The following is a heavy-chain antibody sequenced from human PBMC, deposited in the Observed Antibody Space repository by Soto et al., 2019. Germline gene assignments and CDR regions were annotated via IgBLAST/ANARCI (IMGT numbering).Heavy chain of an antibody. Sequence: PGGSLRLSCAASGSTFSNYGMHWVRQAPGEGLDWVAVISYGGSNKYYADSVKGRFTISRDNSKNTLYLQMNSLRSEDTAVYYCARDLQPKEPSSLPGWFDPWGQGTLVTVSS. J-gene: IGHJ5*02. V-gene: IGHV3-30*03. CDR1: GSTFSNYG. CDR2: ISYGGSNK. CDR3: ARDLQPKEPSSLPGWFDP.